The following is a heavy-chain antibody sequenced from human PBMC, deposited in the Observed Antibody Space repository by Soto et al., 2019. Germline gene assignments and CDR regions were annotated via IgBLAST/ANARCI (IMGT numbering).Heavy chain of an antibody. Sequence: RASVKVSCKASGGTFSSYAISWVRQAPGQGLEWMGGIIPIFGTANYAQKFQGRVTITADKSTSTAYMELGSLRSEDTAVYYCAREGAHEGSGYHRQFDYWGQGTLVTVSS. CDR1: GGTFSSYA. CDR3: AREGAHEGSGYHRQFDY. J-gene: IGHJ4*02. D-gene: IGHD3-3*01. V-gene: IGHV1-69*06. CDR2: IIPIFGTA.